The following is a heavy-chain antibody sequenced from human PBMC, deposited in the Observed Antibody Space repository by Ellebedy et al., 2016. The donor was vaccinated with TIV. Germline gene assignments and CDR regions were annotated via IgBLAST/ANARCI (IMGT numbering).Heavy chain of an antibody. CDR2: ISWNSGSI. D-gene: IGHD5-24*01. J-gene: IGHJ3*02. Sequence: GGSLRLSXAASGFTFDDYAMHWVRQAPGKGLEWVSGISWNSGSIGYADSVKGRFTISRDNAKNSLYLQMNSLRAEDTALYYCAKDMRWLQLPTGAFDIWGQGTMVTVSS. CDR1: GFTFDDYA. V-gene: IGHV3-9*01. CDR3: AKDMRWLQLPTGAFDI.